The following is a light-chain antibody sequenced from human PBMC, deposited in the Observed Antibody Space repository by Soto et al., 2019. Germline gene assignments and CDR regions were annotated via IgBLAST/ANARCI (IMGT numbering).Light chain of an antibody. CDR3: QSYDSSLRVV. CDR2: GKS. J-gene: IGLJ3*02. V-gene: IGLV1-40*01. CDR1: SSNIGAGYD. Sequence: QSVLTQPPSVSGAPGQRVTISCTGSSSNIGAGYDVHWYQQLPGTAPKLLIYGKSNRPSGVPHRFSASTSGTSASLAITGLQAEDEADYYCQSYDSSLRVVFGGGTKVTVL.